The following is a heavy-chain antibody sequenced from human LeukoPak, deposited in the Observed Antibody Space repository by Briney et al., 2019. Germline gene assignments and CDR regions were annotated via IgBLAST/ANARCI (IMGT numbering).Heavy chain of an antibody. CDR1: NYSISSGYY. D-gene: IGHD4-17*01. CDR2: IHLSLGT. J-gene: IGHJ3*02. V-gene: IGHV4-38-2*02. Sequence: SETLSLTCIVSNYSISSGYYWGWFRQPPGEGLEWIASIHLSLGTAYNPSLKSRVTISADTSKNQFSLKLSSVTAADTAVYYCARLGTVNHYGDYVTNAFDIWGQGTMVTVSS. CDR3: ARLGTVNHYGDYVTNAFDI.